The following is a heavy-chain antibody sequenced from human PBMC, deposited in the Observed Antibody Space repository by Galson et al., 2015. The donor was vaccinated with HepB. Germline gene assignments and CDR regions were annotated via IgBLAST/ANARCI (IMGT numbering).Heavy chain of an antibody. CDR2: ISSSSSYI. CDR3: ARHPAGEYYDFWSGFYHGYFDY. V-gene: IGHV3-21*01. Sequence: SLRLSCAASGFTFSSYSMNWVRQAPGTGLEWVSSISSSSSYIYYADSVKGRFTISRDNAKNSLYLQMNSLRAEDTAVYYCARHPAGEYYDFWSGFYHGYFDYWGQGILSPSPQ. J-gene: IGHJ4*02. D-gene: IGHD3-3*01. CDR1: GFTFSSYS.